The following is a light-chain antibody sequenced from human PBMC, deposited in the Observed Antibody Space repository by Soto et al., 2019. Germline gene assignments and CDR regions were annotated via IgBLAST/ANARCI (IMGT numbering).Light chain of an antibody. V-gene: IGKV1-33*01. J-gene: IGKJ4*01. CDR2: DAS. CDR3: PQYEELPLT. Sequence: DIQMTQSPSSLSASVGDRVTITCQASQDISNYLNWYQQKPGKAPKLLIFDASNVETGDPSRFSGSGSGTHFTFTIHSLQPEDAATAYCPQYEELPLTFGGGTKVGIK. CDR1: QDISNY.